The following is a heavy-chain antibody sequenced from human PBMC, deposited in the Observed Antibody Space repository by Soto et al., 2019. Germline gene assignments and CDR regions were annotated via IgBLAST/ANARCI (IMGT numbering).Heavy chain of an antibody. Sequence: GGSLRLSCEASGFSLIIHAMTWVRQAPGKGLEWVSSISGSADDTYYADSVKGRFTISRDISKNTLYLQMNSLRAEDTAVYHCARRPWDYGVDVWGKGTTVTVSS. J-gene: IGHJ6*04. D-gene: IGHD7-27*01. CDR3: ARRPWDYGVDV. CDR1: GFSLIIHA. CDR2: ISGSADDT. V-gene: IGHV3-23*01.